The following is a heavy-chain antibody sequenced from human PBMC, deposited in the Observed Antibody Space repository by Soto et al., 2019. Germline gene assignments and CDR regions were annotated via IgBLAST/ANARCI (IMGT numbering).Heavy chain of an antibody. V-gene: IGHV3-7*01. D-gene: IGHD3-10*01. Sequence: GGSLRLSCAASGFTFSSYWMSWVRQAPGKGLEWVANIKQDGSEKYYVDSVKGRFTISRDNAKNSLYLQMNSLRAEDTAVYYRARDTLLLWFGEPTNHFDYWGQGTLVTVSS. CDR2: IKQDGSEK. CDR3: ARDTLLLWFGEPTNHFDY. CDR1: GFTFSSYW. J-gene: IGHJ4*02.